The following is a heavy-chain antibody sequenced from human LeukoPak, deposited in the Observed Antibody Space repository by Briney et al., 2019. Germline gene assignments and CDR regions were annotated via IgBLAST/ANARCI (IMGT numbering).Heavy chain of an antibody. CDR3: ARDYYDSSGYYY. CDR2: IYSGGST. J-gene: IGHJ1*01. V-gene: IGHV3-53*01. CDR1: GFTFSSYS. D-gene: IGHD3-22*01. Sequence: GSLRLSCAASGFTFSSYSMNWVRQAPGKGLEWVSVIYSGGSTYYADSVKGRFTISRDNSKNTLYLQMNSLRAEDTAVYYCARDYYDSSGYYYRGQGTLVTVSS.